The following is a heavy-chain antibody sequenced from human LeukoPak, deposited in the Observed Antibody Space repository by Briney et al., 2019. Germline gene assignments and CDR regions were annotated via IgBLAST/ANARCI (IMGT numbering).Heavy chain of an antibody. CDR3: MCWGTDNH. CDR2: INPGGNEI. CDR1: GLTFRSYW. D-gene: IGHD7-27*01. Sequence: GGSLIPSCTFSGLTFRSYWMNWFRRPRGTGLEWVTNINPGGNEIRSVDSVKGRSIISRDNAKNSLDLQMSSLRVKDTAVYYCMCWGTDNHWGQGILVTVSS. V-gene: IGHV3-7*01. J-gene: IGHJ4*02.